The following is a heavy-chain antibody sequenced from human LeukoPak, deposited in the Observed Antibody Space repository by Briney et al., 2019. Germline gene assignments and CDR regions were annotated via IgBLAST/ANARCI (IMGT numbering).Heavy chain of an antibody. CDR2: ISSSSSTI. V-gene: IGHV3-48*01. J-gene: IGHJ4*02. Sequence: GGSLRLSCAASGFTFSNYGMHWVRQAPGKGLEWLSYISSSSSTIYYADSVKGRFTISRDNAKNSLYLQMNSLRAEDTAVYYCARGDCSGGSCYLSLTTIDYWGQGTLVTVSS. CDR3: ARGDCSGGSCYLSLTTIDY. D-gene: IGHD2-15*01. CDR1: GFTFSNYG.